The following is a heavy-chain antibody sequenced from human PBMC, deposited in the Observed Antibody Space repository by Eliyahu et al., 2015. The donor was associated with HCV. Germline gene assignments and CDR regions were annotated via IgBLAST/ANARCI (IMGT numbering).Heavy chain of an antibody. V-gene: IGHV3-21*02. J-gene: IGHJ4*02. D-gene: IGHD3-22*01. Sequence: EVQVVESGGGLVRPGGSLTLTCAAXGXTXPXXTXNWARQAPGGGLEWVSSISGSSDSIDYADSVKGRFTISRDNAKNSLYLHLNSLRAEDTGIYYCAKNKYDKGYYYFDHWGQGTLVTVSS. CDR2: ISGSSDSI. CDR1: GXTXPXXT. CDR3: AKNKYDKGYYYFDH.